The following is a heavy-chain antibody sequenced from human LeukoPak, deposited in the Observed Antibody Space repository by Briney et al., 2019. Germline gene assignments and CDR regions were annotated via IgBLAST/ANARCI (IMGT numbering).Heavy chain of an antibody. CDR2: ISYDGSNK. Sequence: GGSLRLSCAASGFTFSSYWMHWVRQAPGKGLEWVAVISYDGSNKYYADSVKGRFTISRDNSKNTLYLQMNSLRAEDTAVYYCAKDLRKWELAPKGGMDVWGQGTTVTVSS. V-gene: IGHV3-30*18. D-gene: IGHD1-26*01. J-gene: IGHJ6*02. CDR3: AKDLRKWELAPKGGMDV. CDR1: GFTFSSYW.